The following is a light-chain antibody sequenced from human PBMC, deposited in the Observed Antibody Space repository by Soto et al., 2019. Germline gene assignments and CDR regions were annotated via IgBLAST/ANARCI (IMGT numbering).Light chain of an antibody. CDR2: AAS. J-gene: IGKJ1*01. CDR3: QQYYSYPPT. Sequence: AIRMTQSPSSLSASTGDRVTITCRASQGISSYLAWYQQKPEKAPKLLIYAASTLQSGVPSRFSGSGSGTDFTLTISCLQSEDFATYYCQQYYSYPPTFGQGTKVEIK. V-gene: IGKV1-8*01. CDR1: QGISSY.